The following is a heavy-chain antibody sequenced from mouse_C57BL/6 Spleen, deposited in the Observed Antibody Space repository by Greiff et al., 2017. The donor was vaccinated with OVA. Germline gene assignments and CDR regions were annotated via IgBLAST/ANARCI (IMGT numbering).Heavy chain of an antibody. D-gene: IGHD1-1*01. CDR2: IRSKSSNYAT. CDR3: VRADYYGSSYGYFDV. V-gene: IGHV10-3*01. CDR1: GFTFNTYA. Sequence: EVQLVESGGGLVQPKGSLKLSCAASGFTFNTYAMHWVRQAPGKGLEWVARIRSKSSNYATYYADSVKDRFTISRDDSQSMLYLQMNNLKTEDTAMYYCVRADYYGSSYGYFDVWGTGTTVTVSS. J-gene: IGHJ1*03.